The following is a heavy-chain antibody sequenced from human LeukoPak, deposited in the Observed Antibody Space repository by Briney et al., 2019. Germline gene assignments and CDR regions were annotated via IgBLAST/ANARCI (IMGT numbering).Heavy chain of an antibody. CDR1: GFSLGASGMG. CDR3: ARYVDISLGAFDI. CDR2: IDWDDDK. D-gene: IGHD5-12*01. V-gene: IGHV2-70*11. J-gene: IGHJ3*02. Sequence: SGPTLVNPTPTLTLTCTFSGFSLGASGMGVSWIRQPSGKALEWLARIDWDDDKYYSTSLKTRLTISKDTSKNQVVLTMTNMDPVDTATYFCARYVDISLGAFDIWGQGTMVTVSS.